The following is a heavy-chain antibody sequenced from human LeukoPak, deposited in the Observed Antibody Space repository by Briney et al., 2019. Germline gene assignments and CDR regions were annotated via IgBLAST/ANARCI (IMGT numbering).Heavy chain of an antibody. CDR2: TYYKSKWYK. J-gene: IGHJ4*02. Sequence: SETLSLTCDISGDSVSSNSAAWNWIRQSPSRGLEWLGRTYYKSKWYKDYAGSVNSRITINPDTSKNQFSLQLDSVTPEDTAVYYCARGGPWDLPVGKFDYWGQGTLVTVSS. CDR3: ARGGPWDLPVGKFDY. CDR1: GDSVSSNSAA. D-gene: IGHD1-26*01. V-gene: IGHV6-1*01.